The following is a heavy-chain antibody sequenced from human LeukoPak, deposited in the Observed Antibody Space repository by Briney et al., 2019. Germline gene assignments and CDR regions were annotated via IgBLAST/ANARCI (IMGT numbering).Heavy chain of an antibody. CDR3: ARDRSGYHPY. CDR2: IKQDGSEK. V-gene: IGHV3-7*03. CDR1: GFIVSGDF. J-gene: IGHJ4*02. Sequence: GGSLRLSCAASGFIVSGDFMSWVRQAPGKGLEWVANIKQDGSEKYYVDSVKGRFTISRDNAKNSLYLQMNSLRAEDTAVYYCARDRSGYHPYWGQGTLVTVSS. D-gene: IGHD5-12*01.